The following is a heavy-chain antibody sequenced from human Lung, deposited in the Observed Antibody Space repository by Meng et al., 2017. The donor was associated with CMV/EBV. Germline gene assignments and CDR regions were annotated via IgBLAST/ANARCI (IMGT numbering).Heavy chain of an antibody. J-gene: IGHJ3*02. CDR2: MYSGGTT. D-gene: IGHD3-3*01. Sequence: GEXXKISCAASGFTVSTNFMSWVRQAPRKGLEWVSLMYSGGTTYYANSVKGRFTISRDDSKNTLYLQMNSLRAEDTAVYYCARNQPISDAFDIWGQGTMVTVSS. CDR3: ARNQPISDAFDI. V-gene: IGHV3-53*01. CDR1: GFTVSTNF.